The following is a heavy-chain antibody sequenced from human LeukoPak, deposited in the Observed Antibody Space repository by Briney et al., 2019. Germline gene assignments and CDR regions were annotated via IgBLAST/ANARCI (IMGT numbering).Heavy chain of an antibody. V-gene: IGHV4-4*07. CDR3: ARDQGYGLNYYYYYGMDV. J-gene: IGHJ6*02. D-gene: IGHD5-12*01. Sequence: SETLSLTCTVSGVSISSYYWSWIRQPAGKGLEWVGGIYTSGSTNYNPSIKSRVTMSVDTSKNQFSLKLSSVTAADTAVYYCARDQGYGLNYYYYYGMDVWGQGTTVTVSS. CDR1: GVSISSYY. CDR2: IYTSGST.